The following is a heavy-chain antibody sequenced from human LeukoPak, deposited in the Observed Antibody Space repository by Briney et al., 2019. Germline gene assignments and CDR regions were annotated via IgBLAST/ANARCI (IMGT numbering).Heavy chain of an antibody. CDR3: ARRVRNWFDP. CDR1: GGSISSAGYY. Sequence: PSETLSLTCTVSGGSISSAGYYWSWIRQRPGTGPEWIGYIYFTGSTYYNPSLKSRLAISIDTSKNHFSLRLNSVTAADTAVYYCARRVRNWFDPWGQGTLVTVSS. V-gene: IGHV4-31*03. J-gene: IGHJ5*02. D-gene: IGHD4/OR15-4a*01. CDR2: IYFTGST.